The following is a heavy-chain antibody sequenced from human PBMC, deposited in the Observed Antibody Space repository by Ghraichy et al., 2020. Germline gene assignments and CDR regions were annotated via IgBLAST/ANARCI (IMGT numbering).Heavy chain of an antibody. V-gene: IGHV1-2*06. CDR1: GYTFTGYY. CDR3: ARDGWGIMGDNWFDP. D-gene: IGHD3-16*01. J-gene: IGHJ5*02. CDR2: INPNSGGT. Sequence: ASVKVSCKASGYTFTGYYMHWVRQAPGQGLEWMGRINPNSGGTNYAQKFQGRVTMTRDTSISTAYMELSRLRSDDTAVYYCARDGWGIMGDNWFDPWGQGTLVTVSS.